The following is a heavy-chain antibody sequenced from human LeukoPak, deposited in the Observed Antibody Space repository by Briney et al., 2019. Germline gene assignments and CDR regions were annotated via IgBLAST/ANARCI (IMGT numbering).Heavy chain of an antibody. CDR3: AKDGNTVTIFDY. Sequence: GRPLRLSCAASGFTFGSYGMHWVRQAPGKGLEWVAFVSLDGRTKYYAGSVKGRFTISRDNSQNTLYLQMNSLRAEDTAVYYCAKDGNTVTIFDYWGRGTLVTVSS. CDR2: VSLDGRTK. D-gene: IGHD4-17*01. CDR1: GFTFGSYG. J-gene: IGHJ4*02. V-gene: IGHV3-30*18.